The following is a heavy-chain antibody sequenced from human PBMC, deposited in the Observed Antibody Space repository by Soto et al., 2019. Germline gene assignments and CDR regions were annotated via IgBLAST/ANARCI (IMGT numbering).Heavy chain of an antibody. J-gene: IGHJ6*01. V-gene: IGHV4-30-4*01. CDR1: GVSLNTADTW. CDR2: YHSGGST. D-gene: IGHD1-1*01. CDR3: VRSGQMESGKDYGLDV. Sequence: QVQLKESGTELVKPSQSLSITCTVSGVSLNTADTWWSWLRQSPGKGLEFIGYYHSGGSTYYDASFRRRVIISADTSTSQLSMTLSSVTVADTAVYFCVRSGQMESGKDYGLDVWGQGTKVTVSS.